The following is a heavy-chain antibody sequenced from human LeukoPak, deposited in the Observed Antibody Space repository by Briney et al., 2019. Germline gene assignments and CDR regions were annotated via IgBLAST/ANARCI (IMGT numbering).Heavy chain of an antibody. D-gene: IGHD3-3*01. CDR1: GFTFSSYW. Sequence: SGGSLRLSCAASGFTFSSYWMSWVRQAPGKGLEWVANIKQDGSEKYYVDSVKGRFTISRDNAKNSLYLQMNSLRAEDTAVYYCARDGWDFWSGYYNGGGYYFDYWGQGTLVTVSS. CDR2: IKQDGSEK. V-gene: IGHV3-7*01. CDR3: ARDGWDFWSGYYNGGGYYFDY. J-gene: IGHJ4*02.